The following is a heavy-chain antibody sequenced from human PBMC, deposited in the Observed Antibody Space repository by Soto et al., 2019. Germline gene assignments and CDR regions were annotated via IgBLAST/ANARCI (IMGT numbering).Heavy chain of an antibody. Sequence: ASVKVSCKASGYTFTGYYMHWVRQAPGRGLEWMGWINPNSGGTNYAQKFQGWVTMTRDTSISTAYMELSRLRSDDTAVYYCARGGWYGPSAFDIWGQGTMVTVSS. CDR3: ARGGWYGPSAFDI. V-gene: IGHV1-2*04. CDR1: GYTFTGYY. D-gene: IGHD6-19*01. CDR2: INPNSGGT. J-gene: IGHJ3*02.